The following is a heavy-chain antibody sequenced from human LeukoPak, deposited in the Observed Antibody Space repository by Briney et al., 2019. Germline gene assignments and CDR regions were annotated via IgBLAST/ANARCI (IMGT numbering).Heavy chain of an antibody. D-gene: IGHD5-12*01. J-gene: IGHJ4*02. V-gene: IGHV3-9*01. CDR3: AKDLEAGVATGGHFDY. CDR2: ISWNNGPI. Sequence: PGGSLRLSCAASGFSFDDFAMHWVRQAPGKGLEWVSGISWNNGPIGYADSVKGRFTISRDNAKNSLYLQMNSLRAEDTALYYCAKDLEAGVATGGHFDYWGQGTLVTVSS. CDR1: GFSFDDFA.